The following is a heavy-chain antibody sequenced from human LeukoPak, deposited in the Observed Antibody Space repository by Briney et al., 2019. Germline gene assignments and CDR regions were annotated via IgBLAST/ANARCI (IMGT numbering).Heavy chain of an antibody. J-gene: IGHJ3*02. D-gene: IGHD3-10*01. CDR3: ARKGLRFDAFDI. CDR2: ISYDGSNK. V-gene: IGHV3-30-3*01. Sequence: GGSLRLSCAASGFTFSSYAMHWVRQAPGKGLEWVAVISYDGSNKYYADSVKGRFTISRDNAKNTLYLQMNSLRAEDTAVYYCARKGLRFDAFDIWGQGTMVTVSS. CDR1: GFTFSSYA.